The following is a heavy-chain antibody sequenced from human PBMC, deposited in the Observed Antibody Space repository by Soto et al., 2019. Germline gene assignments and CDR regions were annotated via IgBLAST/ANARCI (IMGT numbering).Heavy chain of an antibody. V-gene: IGHV4-4*02. D-gene: IGHD6-19*01. CDR3: ASTSGWYAEDEYFQY. CDR1: GGSISSSNW. Sequence: PSETLSLTCAVSGGSISSSNWWSWVRQSPGKGLEWIGEIYHGGNINYNPSLKTRVTISVDKSKNQFSLNLYSVTAADTAVYYCASTSGWYAEDEYFQYWGQGTLVTVSS. CDR2: IYHGGNI. J-gene: IGHJ1*01.